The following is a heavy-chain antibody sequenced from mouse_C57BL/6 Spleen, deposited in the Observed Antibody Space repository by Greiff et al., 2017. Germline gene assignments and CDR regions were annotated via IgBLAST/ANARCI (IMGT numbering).Heavy chain of an antibody. D-gene: IGHD2-4*01. CDR2: IYPGSGST. CDR3: ARNYDYDGYAMDD. Sequence: QVQLKQPGAELVKPGASVKMSCKASGYTFTSYWITWVKQRPGQGLEWIGDIYPGSGSTNYNEKFKSKATLTVDTSSSTAYMQLSSLTSEDSAVYYCARNYDYDGYAMDDWGQGTSVTVSS. V-gene: IGHV1-55*01. J-gene: IGHJ4*01. CDR1: GYTFTSYW.